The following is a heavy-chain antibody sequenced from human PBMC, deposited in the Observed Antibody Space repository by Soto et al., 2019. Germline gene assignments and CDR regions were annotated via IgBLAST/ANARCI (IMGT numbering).Heavy chain of an antibody. CDR1: GYTFTSYD. D-gene: IGHD3-10*01. J-gene: IGHJ6*03. CDR3: AREGPSMVRGVISYYYYYMDV. CDR2: MNPNSGNT. Sequence: EASVKVSCKASGYTFTSYDINWVRQATGQGLEWMGWMNPNSGNTGYAQKFQGRVTMTRNTSISTAYMELSSLRSEDTAVYYCAREGPSMVRGVISYYYYYMDVWGKGTTVTVSS. V-gene: IGHV1-8*01.